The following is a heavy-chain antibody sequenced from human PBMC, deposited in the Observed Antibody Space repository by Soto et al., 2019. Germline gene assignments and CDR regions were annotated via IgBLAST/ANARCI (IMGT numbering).Heavy chain of an antibody. CDR2: ISSNGGST. D-gene: IGHD3-3*01. CDR3: ASTIFGVVTSSGGYYYYMDV. CDR1: GFTFSSYA. V-gene: IGHV3-64*01. Sequence: GGSLRLSCAASGFTFSSYAMHWVRRAPGKGLEYVSAISSNGGSTYYANSVKGRFTISRDNSKNTLYLQMGSLRAEDMAVYYCASTIFGVVTSSGGYYYYMDVWGKGTTVTVSS. J-gene: IGHJ6*03.